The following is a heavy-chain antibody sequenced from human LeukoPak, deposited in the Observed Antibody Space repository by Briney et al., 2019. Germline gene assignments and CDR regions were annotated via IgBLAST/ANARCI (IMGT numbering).Heavy chain of an antibody. Sequence: SVKVSCKASGYTFTSYGISWVRQAPGQGLEWMGRIIPILGIANYAQKFQGRVTITADKSTSTAYMELSSLRSEDTAVYYCARDRPYYYGSGTLAGYYFDYWGQGTLVTVSS. D-gene: IGHD3-10*01. J-gene: IGHJ4*02. CDR2: IIPILGIA. CDR1: GYTFTSYG. CDR3: ARDRPYYYGSGTLAGYYFDY. V-gene: IGHV1-69*04.